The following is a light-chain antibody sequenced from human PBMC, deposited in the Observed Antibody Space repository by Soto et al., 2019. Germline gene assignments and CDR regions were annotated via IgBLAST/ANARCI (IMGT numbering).Light chain of an antibody. Sequence: EIVFTHSPCALSLSPVERATLSFMASQSVSVNSLAWYQQKGGQAPRLLIYAASTRATGVPDRFSGTGSGTDFALTISRLETDDSAVYYCQQYGGSPFTFGPGTKVDIK. CDR2: AAS. CDR1: QSVSVNS. CDR3: QQYGGSPFT. J-gene: IGKJ3*01. V-gene: IGKV3-20*01.